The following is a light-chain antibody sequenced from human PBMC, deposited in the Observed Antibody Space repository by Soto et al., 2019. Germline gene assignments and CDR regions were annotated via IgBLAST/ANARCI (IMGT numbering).Light chain of an antibody. CDR3: QQYHNSIT. V-gene: IGKV3-20*01. CDR1: QSVSSSY. CDR2: GAS. Sequence: IVVTHSPGTLPLSPGARSTGSCRASQSVSSSYLAWYQKKPGQAPRLLIYGASSRATGIPDRFSGSGSGTDFTLTISRLEPEDFAVYYCQQYHNSITLCQGTRLEI. J-gene: IGKJ5*01.